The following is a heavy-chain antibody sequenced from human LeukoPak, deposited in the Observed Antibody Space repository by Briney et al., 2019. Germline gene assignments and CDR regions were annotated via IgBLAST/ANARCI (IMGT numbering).Heavy chain of an antibody. Sequence: GGSGEVSFHASGYTFPRDYMHLVRAAPGQRDGLVGVINPNSGGTNYAQKFQGRVTMTRDTSISTAYMELSRLRSDDTAVYYCARGHGDYLMSWFDPWGQGTLVTVSS. CDR3: ARGHGDYLMSWFDP. CDR1: GYTFPRDY. V-gene: IGHV1-2*02. J-gene: IGHJ5*02. D-gene: IGHD4-17*01. CDR2: INPNSGGT.